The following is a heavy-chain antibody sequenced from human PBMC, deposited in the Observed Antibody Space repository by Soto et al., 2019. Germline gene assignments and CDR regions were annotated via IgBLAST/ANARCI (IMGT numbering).Heavy chain of an antibody. D-gene: IGHD2-15*01. CDR3: ARDCSGGSCRPGGYYYYGMDV. CDR1: GGTFGSYA. CDR2: IIPITATA. V-gene: IGHV1-69*13. J-gene: IGHJ6*02. Sequence: ASVKVSCKASGGTFGSYAISWVRQAPGQGLEWMGGIIPITATANYAQKFQGRVTITADESTSTAYMELSSLRSEDTAVYYCARDCSGGSCRPGGYYYYGMDVWGQGTTVTVSS.